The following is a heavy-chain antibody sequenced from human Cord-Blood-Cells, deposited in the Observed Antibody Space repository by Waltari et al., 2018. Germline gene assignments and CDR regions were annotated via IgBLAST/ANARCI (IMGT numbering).Heavy chain of an antibody. CDR3: ARDSPRVESYYAFEI. V-gene: IGHV1-18*04. CDR2: ISAYKGNT. J-gene: IGHJ3*02. CDR1: GYTFTSSG. D-gene: IGHD1-26*01. Sequence: QVQLVKSGAEVKKPGASVKVSCKASGYTFTSSGISWVRQAPGKGLEWMGWISAYKGNTNYAQKLQGRVTMTTDTATSTAYMELRSLRSDDTAVYYCARDSPRVESYYAFEIWGQGTRVTVSS.